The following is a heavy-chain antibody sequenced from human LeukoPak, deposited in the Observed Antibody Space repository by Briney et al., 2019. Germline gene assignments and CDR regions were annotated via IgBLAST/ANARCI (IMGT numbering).Heavy chain of an antibody. J-gene: IGHJ6*02. CDR3: ASLYSSSSRYAFGYYYYGMDV. CDR2: IYYSGST. D-gene: IGHD6-6*01. Sequence: SETLSLTCTVSGGSISSGGHYWSWIRQHPGKGLEWIGYIYYSGSTYYNPSLKSRVTISVDTSKNQFSLKLSSVTAADTAVYYCASLYSSSSRYAFGYYYYGMDVWGQGTTVTVS. V-gene: IGHV4-31*03. CDR1: GGSISSGGHY.